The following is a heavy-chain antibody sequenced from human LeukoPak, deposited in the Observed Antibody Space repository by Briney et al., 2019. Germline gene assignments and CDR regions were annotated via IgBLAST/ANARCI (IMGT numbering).Heavy chain of an antibody. Sequence: PGGSLRLSCAASGFTFSSYAMSWVRQAPGKGLEWVSAISGNGGNTYYADSVKGRFTISRDNSKNTLYLQMNSLRAEDTAVYYCAKDPLIDPTIFDYWGQGTLVTVSS. D-gene: IGHD5-12*01. CDR3: AKDPLIDPTIFDY. CDR1: GFTFSSYA. J-gene: IGHJ4*02. CDR2: ISGNGGNT. V-gene: IGHV3-23*01.